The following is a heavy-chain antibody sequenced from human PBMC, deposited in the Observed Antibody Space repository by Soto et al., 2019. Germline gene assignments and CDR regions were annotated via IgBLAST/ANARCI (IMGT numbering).Heavy chain of an antibody. D-gene: IGHD6-6*01. J-gene: IGHJ5*02. CDR2: IYYCGST. CDR1: GCSVSSGSYY. V-gene: IGHV4-61*01. Sequence: ASETLSLTCTVSGCSVSSGSYYWSWIRQPPEKGLVWIGYIYYCGSTNYNPSLKSRVTISVDTSKNHFSLKLSSVTAADTAVYYCARENEYSSFIDTPNWFDPWGQGTLVTVSS. CDR3: ARENEYSSFIDTPNWFDP.